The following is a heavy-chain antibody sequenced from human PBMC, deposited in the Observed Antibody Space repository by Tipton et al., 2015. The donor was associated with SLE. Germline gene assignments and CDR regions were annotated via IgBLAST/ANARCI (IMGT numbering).Heavy chain of an antibody. CDR1: GGSISSSDNY. Sequence: TLSLTCTVSGGSISSSDNYWSWIRQPPGKGLEWIGYMYYSGSTNYNPSLKSRVTIFVDTSKNQISLKLSSVTAADTAVYYCAGSNRAGYFYYGMDVWGQGTTVTVSS. V-gene: IGHV4-61*08. CDR3: AGSNRAGYFYYGMDV. J-gene: IGHJ6*02. CDR2: MYYSGST. D-gene: IGHD1-14*01.